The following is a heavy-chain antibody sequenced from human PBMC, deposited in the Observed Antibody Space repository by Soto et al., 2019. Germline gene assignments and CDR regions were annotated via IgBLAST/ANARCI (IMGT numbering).Heavy chain of an antibody. Sequence: QVQLQESGPGLVKPSGTLSLTCAVSGGSFTSNNWWTWVRQPPGQGLEWIGEIYRTGGTNYNPSRKSRVTITLDKSENQFSLTVTSLTAADTAVYYCASRDPGTSVDYWGQGTLVTVSS. CDR3: ASRDPGTSVDY. CDR2: IYRTGGT. D-gene: IGHD1-7*01. V-gene: IGHV4-4*02. CDR1: GGSFTSNNW. J-gene: IGHJ4*02.